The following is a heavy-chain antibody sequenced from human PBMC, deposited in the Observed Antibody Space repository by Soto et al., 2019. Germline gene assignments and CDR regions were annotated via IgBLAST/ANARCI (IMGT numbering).Heavy chain of an antibody. CDR3: ATTTGHSYHYYGMDV. CDR2: ISVYNGDT. D-gene: IGHD3-9*01. CDR1: GYTLTSYG. V-gene: IGHV1-18*01. J-gene: IGHJ6*02. Sequence: ASVKVSCKASGYTLTSYGISWVRQAPGQGLEWMGWISVYNGDTNHAQKLQGRVIMTTDTSTSTAFMELRTLRSNDTAVYYCATTTGHSYHYYGMDVWGQGTTVTVSS.